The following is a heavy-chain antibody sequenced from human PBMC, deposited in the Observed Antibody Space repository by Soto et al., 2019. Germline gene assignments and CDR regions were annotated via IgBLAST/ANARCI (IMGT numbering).Heavy chain of an antibody. CDR2: TYYRSKWYN. D-gene: IGHD5-12*01. J-gene: IGHJ6*02. V-gene: IGHV6-1*01. CDR3: ARDIWRGYVWQEYYYGMDV. Sequence: SQTLSLTCAISGDSVSSNSAAWNWIRQSPSRGLEWLGRTYYRSKWYNDYAVSVKSRITINPDTSKNQFSLQLNSVTPEDTAVYYCARDIWRGYVWQEYYYGMDVWGQGTTVTVYS. CDR1: GDSVSSNSAA.